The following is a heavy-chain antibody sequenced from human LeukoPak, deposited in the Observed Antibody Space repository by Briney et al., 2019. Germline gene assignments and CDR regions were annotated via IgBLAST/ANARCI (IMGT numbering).Heavy chain of an antibody. CDR1: GFTFDDYA. CDR3: AKDIRADYGGYSWFDP. Sequence: GGSLRLSCAASGFTFDDYAMHWVRQAPGKGLEWVSGISWNSGSIGYADSVKGRFTISRDNAKNSLYLQMNSLRAEDTALYYCAKDIRADYGGYSWFDPWGQGTLVTVSS. V-gene: IGHV3-9*01. CDR2: ISWNSGSI. J-gene: IGHJ5*02. D-gene: IGHD4-23*01.